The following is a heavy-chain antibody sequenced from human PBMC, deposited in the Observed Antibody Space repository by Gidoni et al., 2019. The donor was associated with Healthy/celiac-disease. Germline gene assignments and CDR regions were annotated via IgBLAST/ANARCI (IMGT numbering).Heavy chain of an antibody. CDR2: ISAYNGNT. CDR1: GYTFTSYG. D-gene: IGHD5-12*01. Sequence: QVQLVQSGAEVKKPGASVKVPCKASGYTFTSYGISWVRQVPGQGLEWMGWISAYNGNTNYAQKLQGRVTMTTDTSTSTAYMELRSLRSDDTAVYYCARYHGRGDGYNPLGADYWGQGTLVTVSS. CDR3: ARYHGRGDGYNPLGADY. J-gene: IGHJ4*02. V-gene: IGHV1-18*04.